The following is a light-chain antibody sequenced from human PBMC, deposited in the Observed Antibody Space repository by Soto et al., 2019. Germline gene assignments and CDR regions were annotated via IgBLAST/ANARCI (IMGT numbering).Light chain of an antibody. J-gene: IGLJ2*01. CDR2: DND. Sequence: QSVLTQPPSVSAAPGQTVTISCSGSSSNIGNQYVSWYQQLPGTAPKLLIYDNDKRPSGISDRFSGSKSGTSATLGITGLQTGDEADYYCGTWDSSLNVRIFGGGTKVTVL. CDR3: GTWDSSLNVRI. V-gene: IGLV1-51*01. CDR1: SSNIGNQY.